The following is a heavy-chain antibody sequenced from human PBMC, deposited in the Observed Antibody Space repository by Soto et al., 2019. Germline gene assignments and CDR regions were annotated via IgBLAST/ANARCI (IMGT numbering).Heavy chain of an antibody. J-gene: IGHJ5*02. Sequence: PSETLSLTCTVSGDSISSSTYFWGWIRQPPGKGLEWIGYIYYSGSTFYNPSLKSRVTISVDTSKNQFSLKLSSVPAADTAVYYCARERPDGARLDPWGQGTLVTVSS. CDR3: ARERPDGARLDP. D-gene: IGHD6-6*01. CDR2: IYYSGST. CDR1: GDSISSSTYF. V-gene: IGHV4-30-4*08.